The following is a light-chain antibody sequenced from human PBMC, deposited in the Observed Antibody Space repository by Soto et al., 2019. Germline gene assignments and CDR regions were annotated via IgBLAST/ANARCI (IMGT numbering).Light chain of an antibody. Sequence: EIVMTQSPATLSVSPGERATLSCRASQGVSSNLAWYQQKPGQAPRHLIYGASPRATGISAKFSGSGSGTEFTLTISSLQSEDFAVYYCQQYNNWPFTFGGGTKVE. CDR3: QQYNNWPFT. CDR2: GAS. J-gene: IGKJ4*02. V-gene: IGKV3-15*01. CDR1: QGVSSN.